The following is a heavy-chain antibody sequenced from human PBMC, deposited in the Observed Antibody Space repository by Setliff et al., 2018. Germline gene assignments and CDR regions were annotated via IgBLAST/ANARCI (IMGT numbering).Heavy chain of an antibody. J-gene: IGHJ6*02. CDR2: IKSKTDGGTT. D-gene: IGHD3-10*01. CDR1: GFTFGDYA. Sequence: GESLRLSCTASGFTFGDYAMSWVRQAPGKGLEWVGRIKSKTDGGTTDYAAPVKGRFTISRDDSKNTLYLQMNSLKTEDTAVYYCTTDPGAIRSGSYYSSSYYYYYYGMDVWGQGTTVTVSS. CDR3: TTDPGAIRSGSYYSSSYYYYYYGMDV. V-gene: IGHV3-15*01.